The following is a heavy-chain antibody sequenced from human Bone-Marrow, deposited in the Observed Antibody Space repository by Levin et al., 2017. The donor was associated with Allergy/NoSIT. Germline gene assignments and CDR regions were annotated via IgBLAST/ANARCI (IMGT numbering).Heavy chain of an antibody. J-gene: IGHJ4*02. D-gene: IGHD2-21*01. CDR2: ISGSGNNI. V-gene: IGHV3-23*01. Sequence: PSETLSLTCAASGFTFNNYGLSWVRQAPGKGLEWVSAISGSGNNIYYADSVRGRFTISRDNSKNTLDLQLNSLTAEDTAVYYCAKWGSYCGGDCYWCAPFDCWGQGALVTVSS. CDR1: GFTFNNYG. CDR3: AKWGSYCGGDCYWCAPFDC.